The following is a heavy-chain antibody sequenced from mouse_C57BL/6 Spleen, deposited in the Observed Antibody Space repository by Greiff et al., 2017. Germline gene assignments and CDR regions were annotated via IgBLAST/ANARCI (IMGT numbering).Heavy chain of an antibody. D-gene: IGHD1-1*01. J-gene: IGHJ2*01. V-gene: IGHV1-52*01. CDR3: ARSYYYGSSYEGYFDY. CDR1: GYTFTSYW. CDR2: IDPSDSET. Sequence: QVQLKQPGAELVRPGSSVKLSCKASGYTFTSYWMHWVKQRPIQGLEWIGNIDPSDSETHYNQKFKDKATLTVDKSSSTAYMQLSSLTSEDSAVYYCARSYYYGSSYEGYFDYWGQGTTLTVSS.